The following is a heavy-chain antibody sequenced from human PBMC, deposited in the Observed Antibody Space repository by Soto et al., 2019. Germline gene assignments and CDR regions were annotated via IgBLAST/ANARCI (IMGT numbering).Heavy chain of an antibody. V-gene: IGHV1-18*01. J-gene: IGHJ4*02. CDR3: ARAPLYYYDSSGYYYFDY. D-gene: IGHD3-22*01. Sequence: ASEKVSCKASGYTFTSYGISWVRLAPGQGLEWMGWISAYNGNTNYAQKLQGRVTMTTDTSTSTAYMELRSLRSDDTAVYYCARAPLYYYDSSGYYYFDYWGQGTLVTVSS. CDR2: ISAYNGNT. CDR1: GYTFTSYG.